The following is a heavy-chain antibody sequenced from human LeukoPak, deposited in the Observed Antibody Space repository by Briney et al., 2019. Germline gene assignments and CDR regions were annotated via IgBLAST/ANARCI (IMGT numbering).Heavy chain of an antibody. Sequence: SETLSLTCTVSGGSISSYYWSWIRQPPWKGLEWIGYIYNGGSTNYNPSLKSRVTTSVDTSKNQFSLKLRSVTAADTAVYYCARVETNTVWAMDYWGQGTLVTVSS. CDR2: IYNGGST. CDR1: GGSISSYY. V-gene: IGHV4-59*08. D-gene: IGHD2-21*02. CDR3: ARVETNTVWAMDY. J-gene: IGHJ4*02.